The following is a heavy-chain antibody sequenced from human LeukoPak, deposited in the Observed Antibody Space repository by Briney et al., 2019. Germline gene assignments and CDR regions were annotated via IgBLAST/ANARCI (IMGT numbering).Heavy chain of an antibody. Sequence: GASVKVSCKASGYTFTGYYMHWVRQAPGQGLEWMGWINPNSGGTNYAQKFQGRATMTRDTSISTAYMELSRLRSDDTAVYYCARGNYDILTGYYIFDYWGQGTLVTVSS. J-gene: IGHJ4*02. D-gene: IGHD3-9*01. CDR1: GYTFTGYY. V-gene: IGHV1-2*02. CDR2: INPNSGGT. CDR3: ARGNYDILTGYYIFDY.